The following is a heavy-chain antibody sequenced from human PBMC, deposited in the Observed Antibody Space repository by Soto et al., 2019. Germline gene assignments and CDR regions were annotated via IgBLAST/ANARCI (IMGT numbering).Heavy chain of an antibody. J-gene: IGHJ4*02. D-gene: IGHD6-13*01. CDR3: ARGVYSSSWYKYYFDY. V-gene: IGHV1-69*02. CDR1: GGTFRSYT. Sequence: QVQLVQSGAEVKKPGSSVKVSCKASGGTFRSYTISWVRQAPGQGLEWMGRIIPILGIANYAQKFQGRVTITADKSTSTAYMELSSLRSEDTAVYYCARGVYSSSWYKYYFDYWGQGTLVTVSS. CDR2: IIPILGIA.